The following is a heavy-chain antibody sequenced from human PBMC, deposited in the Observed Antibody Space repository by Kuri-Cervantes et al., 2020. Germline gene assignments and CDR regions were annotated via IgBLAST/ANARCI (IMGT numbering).Heavy chain of an antibody. CDR1: GGSISSGDYY. J-gene: IGHJ4*02. V-gene: IGHV4-30-4*01. Sequence: LRLSCTVSGGSISSGDYYWSWIRQPPGKGLEWIGYIYYSGSTYYNPSLKSRVTISVDTSKNQFSLKLSSVTAADTAVYYCARDPLNYASYYDYWGQGTLVTVSS. CDR2: IYYSGST. D-gene: IGHD1-7*01. CDR3: ARDPLNYASYYDY.